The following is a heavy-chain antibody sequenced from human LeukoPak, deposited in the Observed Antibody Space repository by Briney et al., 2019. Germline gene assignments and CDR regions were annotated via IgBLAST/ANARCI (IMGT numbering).Heavy chain of an antibody. Sequence: SETLSLTCTVSGGSISSYYWSWIRQPPGKGLEWIGYIYYSGSTNCNPSLKSRVTISVDTSKNQFSLKLSSVTAADTAVYYCARDGSNYYGNWFDPWGQGTLVTVSS. D-gene: IGHD3-10*01. CDR1: GGSISSYY. CDR2: IYYSGST. CDR3: ARDGSNYYGNWFDP. V-gene: IGHV4-59*01. J-gene: IGHJ5*02.